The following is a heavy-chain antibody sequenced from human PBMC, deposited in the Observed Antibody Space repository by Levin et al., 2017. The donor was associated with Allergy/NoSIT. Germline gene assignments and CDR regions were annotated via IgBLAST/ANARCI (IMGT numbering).Heavy chain of an antibody. CDR3: ARDQWESVSTKDPDY. V-gene: IGHV3-48*01. CDR1: GFIFSSYG. D-gene: IGHD4-17*01. CDR2: ISASSDSV. Sequence: GESLKISCAASGFIFSSYGMNWVRQAPGKGLEWISYISASSDSVYYADSVKGRFTVSRDNAKNSLYLQVSSLRAEDTALYYCARDQWESVSTKDPDYWGQGTLVTVSS. J-gene: IGHJ4*02.